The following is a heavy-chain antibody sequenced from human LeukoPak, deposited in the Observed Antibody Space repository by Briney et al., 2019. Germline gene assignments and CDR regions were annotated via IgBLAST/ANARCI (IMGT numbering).Heavy chain of an antibody. Sequence: SQTLSPTCTVSGGSISSGDYYWSWIRQPPGKGLEWIGYIYYSGSTYYNPSLKSRATISVDTSKNQFSLKLSSVTAADTAVYYCASLYGSGSYTYNWFDPWGQGTLVTVSS. CDR2: IYYSGST. CDR1: GGSISSGDYY. J-gene: IGHJ5*02. CDR3: ASLYGSGSYTYNWFDP. V-gene: IGHV4-30-4*01. D-gene: IGHD3-10*01.